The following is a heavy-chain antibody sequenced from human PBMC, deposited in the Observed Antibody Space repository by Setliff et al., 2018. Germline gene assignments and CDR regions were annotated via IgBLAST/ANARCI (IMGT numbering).Heavy chain of an antibody. Sequence: ASVKVSCKTSGYAFTDNYIHWVRQAPGQGLEWMGWINPKTGGTNLAQKFQGWVSMTRDTSITTAYMELSRLTSDDMAVYYCARDSRGLVPAAIEGSYYYYGMDVWGRGTTVTVSS. D-gene: IGHD2-2*02. CDR1: GYAFTDNY. CDR3: ARDSRGLVPAAIEGSYYYYGMDV. CDR2: INPKTGGT. V-gene: IGHV1-2*04. J-gene: IGHJ6*02.